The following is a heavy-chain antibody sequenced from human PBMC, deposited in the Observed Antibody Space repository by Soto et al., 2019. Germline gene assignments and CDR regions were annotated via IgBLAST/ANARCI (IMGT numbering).Heavy chain of an antibody. CDR1: GFNFNSYT. J-gene: IGHJ6*02. CDR3: ARDCSGGSCYPGMDV. CDR2: ISCGGYI. V-gene: IGHV3-21*01. Sequence: ERSLRLSCAASGFNFNSYTINWVRQAPGKRLEWLSSISCGGYIFCTDSVRGRFTIARDNAKNSVYLQINSLRAEDTAVYFCARDCSGGSCYPGMDVWGQGTTVTVSS. D-gene: IGHD2-15*01.